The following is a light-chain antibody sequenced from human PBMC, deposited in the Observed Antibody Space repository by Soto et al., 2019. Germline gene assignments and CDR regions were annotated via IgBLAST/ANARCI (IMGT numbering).Light chain of an antibody. CDR2: AAS. CDR1: QGIRND. CDR3: LQDYNYPTT. J-gene: IGKJ5*01. Sequence: AIQMTQSPSSLAASLGDRVTITCGASQGIRNDLGWYQQKPGKAPKLLIYAASSLQSGVPSRFSGSGSGTDFTLTISSLQPEDFETYYCLQDYNYPTTFGQGTRLEIK. V-gene: IGKV1-6*01.